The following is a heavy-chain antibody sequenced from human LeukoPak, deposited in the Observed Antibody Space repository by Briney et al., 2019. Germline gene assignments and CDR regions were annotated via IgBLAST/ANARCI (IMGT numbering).Heavy chain of an antibody. J-gene: IGHJ5*02. V-gene: IGHV4-30-2*01. D-gene: IGHD1-14*01. CDR3: ARGGITGFDP. CDR2: IYHSGST. Sequence: SETLSLTCAVSGGSISSGGYSWSWIRQPPGKGLEWIGYIYHSGSTYYNPSLKSRVTISVDRSKNQFSLKLSSVTAADMAVYYCARGGITGFDPWGQGTLVTVSS. CDR1: GGSISSGGYS.